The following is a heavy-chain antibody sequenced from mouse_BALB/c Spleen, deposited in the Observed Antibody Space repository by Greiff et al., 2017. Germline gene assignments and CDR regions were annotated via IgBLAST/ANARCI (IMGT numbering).Heavy chain of an antibody. Sequence: QVQLKQSGAELMKPGASVKISCKATGYTFSSYWIEWVKQRPGHGLEWIGEILPGSGSTNYNEKFKGKATFTADTSPNTAYMQLSSLTSEDSAVYDCARREVWFDYWGQGTTLTVSS. J-gene: IGHJ2*01. V-gene: IGHV1-9*01. CDR2: ILPGSGST. CDR3: ARREVWFDY. CDR1: GYTFSSYW.